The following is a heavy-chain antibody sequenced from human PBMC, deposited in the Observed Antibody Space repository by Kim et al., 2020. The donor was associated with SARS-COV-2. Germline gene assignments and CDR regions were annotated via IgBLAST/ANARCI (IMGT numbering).Heavy chain of an antibody. V-gene: IGHV3-33*08. J-gene: IGHJ4*02. CDR1: GFIFSNYN. Sequence: GGSLRLSCAASGFIFSNYNMVWARQTPGKGLEWVALIWFDGSNTDYVDSVRGRFIVSRDNSKNTLYLQMNSLRADDTATYYCARLPRVVSSDFDYWGQGTLVTVAS. D-gene: IGHD2-15*01. CDR2: IWFDGSNT. CDR3: ARLPRVVSSDFDY.